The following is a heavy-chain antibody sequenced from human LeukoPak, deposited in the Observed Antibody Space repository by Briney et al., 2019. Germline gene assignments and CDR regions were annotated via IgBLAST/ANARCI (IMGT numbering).Heavy chain of an antibody. V-gene: IGHV3-23*01. D-gene: IGHD4-17*01. J-gene: IGHJ4*02. Sequence: GGSLRLSCAASGFTFSSYAMSWVRQAPGKGLEWVSAISGSGGSTYYADSVKGRFTISRDNSKNTLYLQMNSLRAEDTAVYYCAKDSASGDYGPPVSFDYWGQGTLVTVSS. CDR3: AKDSASGDYGPPVSFDY. CDR2: ISGSGGST. CDR1: GFTFSSYA.